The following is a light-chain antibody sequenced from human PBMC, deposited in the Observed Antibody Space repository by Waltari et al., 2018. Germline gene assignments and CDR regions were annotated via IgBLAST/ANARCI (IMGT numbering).Light chain of an antibody. V-gene: IGLV3-25*03. CDR1: ALPRLK. Sequence: SYHLTQPPSVSVSPGQTARLTCSGHALPRLKRYWYQQKPGQAPRLLRYKDTQRASGIPERFSGSSSGTTVTLTISGVQAEDEADYHCQSADTEFANHVLFGGGTQLTVL. J-gene: IGLJ2*01. CDR3: QSADTEFANHVL. CDR2: KDT.